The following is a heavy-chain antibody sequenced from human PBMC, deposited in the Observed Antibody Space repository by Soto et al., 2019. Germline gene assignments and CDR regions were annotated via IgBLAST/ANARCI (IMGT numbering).Heavy chain of an antibody. Sequence: ASVKVSCKASGYPFTSYHMHWVRQAPGQGLEWMGLINPSDGRTRYARKFEGRVTMTRDTSTTTVYMELSSLRFEDTAVYYCARASEYRFGYNYFDPWGPGNLVTVSS. V-gene: IGHV1-46*01. J-gene: IGHJ5*02. CDR2: INPSDGRT. CDR3: ARASEYRFGYNYFDP. CDR1: GYPFTSYH. D-gene: IGHD5-18*01.